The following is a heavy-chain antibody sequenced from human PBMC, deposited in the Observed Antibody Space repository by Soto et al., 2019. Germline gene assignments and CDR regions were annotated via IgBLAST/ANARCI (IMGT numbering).Heavy chain of an antibody. V-gene: IGHV2-5*02. Sequence: QITLKESGPTLVKPTQTLTLTCTFSGCSFTTDGMGVGWIRQPPGKALEWLALIYWDDDNRYSPSLKSRLTITKDASGNQVVLPLTNMTPADTATYSCAHLYWAASGTRYYFDYRGQGTLVTVSS. CDR1: GCSFTTDGMG. J-gene: IGHJ4*02. D-gene: IGHD6-13*01. CDR3: AHLYWAASGTRYYFDY. CDR2: IYWDDDN.